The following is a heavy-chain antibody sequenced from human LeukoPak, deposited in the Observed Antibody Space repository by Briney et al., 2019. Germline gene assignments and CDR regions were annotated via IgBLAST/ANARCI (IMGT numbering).Heavy chain of an antibody. J-gene: IGHJ3*02. CDR3: ARDIRLGRPMVRGVHDAFDI. Sequence: GASVEVSCKASGYTFTSDGISWVRQAPGQGGEGMGWISAYNGNKNYAQKLQGRVTMTTDTSTSTAYMELRSLRSDDTAVYYCARDIRLGRPMVRGVHDAFDIWGQGTMVTVSS. CDR1: GYTFTSDG. CDR2: ISAYNGNK. V-gene: IGHV1-18*01. D-gene: IGHD3-10*01.